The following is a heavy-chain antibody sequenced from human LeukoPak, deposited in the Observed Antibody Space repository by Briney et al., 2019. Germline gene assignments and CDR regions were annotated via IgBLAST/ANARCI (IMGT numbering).Heavy chain of an antibody. V-gene: IGHV3-7*03. J-gene: IGHJ4*02. CDR1: GFTFRTSW. Sequence: GGSLRLSCAVSGFTFRTSWMTWVRQAPGRGLERVAIINPDGSEKYYLESLKGRITISRDNAEDSVHLQMNSLKAEDTAIYYCARDRAYSAFDYWGQGTLVTVSS. CDR3: ARDRAYSAFDY. CDR2: INPDGSEK. D-gene: IGHD1-26*01.